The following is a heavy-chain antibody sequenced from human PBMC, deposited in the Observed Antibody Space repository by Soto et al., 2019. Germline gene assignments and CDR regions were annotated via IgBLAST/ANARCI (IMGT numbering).Heavy chain of an antibody. CDR2: IYYSGST. D-gene: IGHD3-16*01. CDR3: ASATPHGGGYFDY. V-gene: IGHV4-31*03. Sequence: QVQLQESGPGLVKPSQTLSLTCTVSGGSISSGGYYWSWIRQHPGKGREWIGYIYYSGSTYYNPSLKSRVTISVETSKNHFSLKRSPVTAAVTAMYYCASATPHGGGYFDYWGQGTLVTVSS. J-gene: IGHJ4*02. CDR1: GGSISSGGYY.